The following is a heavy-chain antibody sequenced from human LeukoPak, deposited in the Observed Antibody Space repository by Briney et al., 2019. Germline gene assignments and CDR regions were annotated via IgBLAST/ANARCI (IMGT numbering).Heavy chain of an antibody. Sequence: PGGSLRLSCATSGFTFSTYAMTWVRQAPGKGLEWVSTISDYGGSTYYADSVKGRFTISRDNSKNTLFLQMNSLGTEDTAVYYCARAPDYFDYWGQGTLVTVSS. D-gene: IGHD4/OR15-4a*01. CDR3: ARAPDYFDY. CDR2: ISDYGGST. J-gene: IGHJ4*02. V-gene: IGHV3-23*01. CDR1: GFTFSTYA.